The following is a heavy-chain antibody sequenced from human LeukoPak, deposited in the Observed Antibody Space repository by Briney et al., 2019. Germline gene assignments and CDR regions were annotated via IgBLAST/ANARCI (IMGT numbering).Heavy chain of an antibody. Sequence: SETLSLTCAFSGYSISSGYYWGWIRQPPGKGLEWIGSIYHSGSTYYNPSLKSRVTISVDTSKNQFSLKLSSVTAADTAVYYCARFKSTSCRFDPWGQGTLVTVSS. V-gene: IGHV4-38-2*01. D-gene: IGHD2-2*01. J-gene: IGHJ5*02. CDR2: IYHSGST. CDR1: GYSISSGYY. CDR3: ARFKSTSCRFDP.